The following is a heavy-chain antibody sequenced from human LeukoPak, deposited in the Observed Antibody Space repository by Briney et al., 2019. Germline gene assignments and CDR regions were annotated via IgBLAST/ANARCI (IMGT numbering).Heavy chain of an antibody. J-gene: IGHJ4*02. CDR1: GYTFTGYY. D-gene: IGHD6-6*01. CDR3: ARDHEYSSSVDY. Sequence: GASVKVSCKASGYTFTGYYMHWVRQAPGQGLEWMGRINPNSGGTNYAQKFQGRVTMTRDTSISTAYMELSRLRSDDTAVYYCARDHEYSSSVDYWGQGTLVTVSS. V-gene: IGHV1-2*06. CDR2: INPNSGGT.